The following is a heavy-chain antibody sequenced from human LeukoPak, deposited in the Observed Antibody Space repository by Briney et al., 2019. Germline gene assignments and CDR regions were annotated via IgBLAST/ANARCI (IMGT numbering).Heavy chain of an antibody. J-gene: IGHJ4*02. CDR2: MNPNNGNA. CDR3: ARGAWYNSAYTALHYFDY. V-gene: IGHV1-8*01. Sequence: ASVRVSCKASGYTFTNYDINWVRQATGQGLEWMGWMNPNNGNAGYAQKFQDKVTMTRDTSISTVYMELSSLRSEDTAIYYCARGAWYNSAYTALHYFDYWGQGTLVTVSS. D-gene: IGHD6-19*01. CDR1: GYTFTNYD.